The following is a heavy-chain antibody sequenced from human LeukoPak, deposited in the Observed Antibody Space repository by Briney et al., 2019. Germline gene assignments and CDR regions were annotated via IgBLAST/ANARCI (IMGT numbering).Heavy chain of an antibody. CDR1: GFTFSNAW. Sequence: PGGSLRLSCAASGFTFSNAWMSWVRQAPGKGLEWVGRIKSKTDGGTTDYAAPVKGRFTISRDDSKNTLYLQMNSLKTEDTAVYYCTTDTPIMIVGSYYFDYWGQGTLVTVSS. V-gene: IGHV3-15*01. J-gene: IGHJ4*02. D-gene: IGHD3-22*01. CDR2: IKSKTDGGTT. CDR3: TTDTPIMIVGSYYFDY.